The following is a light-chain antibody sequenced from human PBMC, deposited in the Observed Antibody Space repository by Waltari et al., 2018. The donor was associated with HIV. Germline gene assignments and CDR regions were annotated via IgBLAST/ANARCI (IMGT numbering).Light chain of an antibody. Sequence: QSVLTQPPSVSGAPGQRVTISFTGTTSNIGPDYAVHWYQPLPGTAPKLPINGDANRPSGVPDRFSGSTSGTSASLAITGLRAEDECDYDCQSYDRSLSGVIFGGGTKLTVL. J-gene: IGLJ2*01. CDR1: TSNIGPDYA. CDR2: GDA. V-gene: IGLV1-40*01. CDR3: QSYDRSLSGVI.